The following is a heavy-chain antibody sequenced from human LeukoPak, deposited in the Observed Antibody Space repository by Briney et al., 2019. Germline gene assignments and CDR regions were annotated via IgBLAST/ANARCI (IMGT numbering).Heavy chain of an antibody. J-gene: IGHJ4*02. CDR1: GYTFTSYG. V-gene: IGHV1-18*01. CDR3: ARDPAGRGIVATPPSY. Sequence: ASVKVSCKASGYTFTSYGISWVRQAPGQGLEWMGWISAYNGNTNYAQKLQGRVTMTTDTSTSTAYMELRSLRSDDTAVYYCARDPAGRGIVATPPSYWGQGTLVTVFS. D-gene: IGHD5-12*01. CDR2: ISAYNGNT.